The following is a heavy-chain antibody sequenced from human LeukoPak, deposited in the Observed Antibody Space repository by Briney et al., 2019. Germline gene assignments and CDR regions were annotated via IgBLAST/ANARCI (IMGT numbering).Heavy chain of an antibody. J-gene: IGHJ5*02. V-gene: IGHV4-4*07. CDR3: ARTFYATLKLDP. CDR1: GGSIINYY. D-gene: IGHD2/OR15-2a*01. CDR2: IYSSGST. Sequence: SETLFLTCTVSGGSIINYYWSWIRQPAGKGLEWIGRIYSSGSTNYNPSLKSRVTMSVDTSTNQFSLRLSSVTAADTAVYYCARTFYATLKLDPWGQGTLVTVSS.